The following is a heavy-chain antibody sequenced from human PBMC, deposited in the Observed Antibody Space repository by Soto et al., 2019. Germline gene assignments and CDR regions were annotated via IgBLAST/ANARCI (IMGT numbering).Heavy chain of an antibody. D-gene: IGHD2-2*02. CDR1: GGSISRSSYY. CDR2: IYYTGST. J-gene: IGHJ5*02. CDR3: AREYVVVVPAAISERWFDP. V-gene: IGHV4-39*02. Sequence: SETLSLTCTVSGGSISRSSYYWGWIRQPPGKGLEWIGSIYYTGSTYYKPSLKSRVTISVDTSKNEFSLKLSSVTAADTAVYYCAREYVVVVPAAISERWFDPWGQGTLVTVSS.